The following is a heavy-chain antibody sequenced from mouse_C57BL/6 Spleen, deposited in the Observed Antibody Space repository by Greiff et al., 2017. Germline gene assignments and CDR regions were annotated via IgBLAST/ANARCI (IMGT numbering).Heavy chain of an antibody. V-gene: IGHV1-72*01. CDR1: GYTFTSYW. D-gene: IGHD1-1*02. Sequence: QVQLQQPGAELVKPGASVQLSCKASGYTFTSYWMHWVKQRPGRGLEWIGRIDPNSGGTKYNEKFKSKATLTVDKPSSTAYMQLSSLTSEDSAVYYCASKMGNYATLYYFDYWGQGTTLTVSS. CDR3: ASKMGNYATLYYFDY. CDR2: IDPNSGGT. J-gene: IGHJ2*01.